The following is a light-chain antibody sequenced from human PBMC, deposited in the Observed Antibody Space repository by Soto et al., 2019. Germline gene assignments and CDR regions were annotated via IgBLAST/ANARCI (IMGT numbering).Light chain of an antibody. V-gene: IGLV2-14*01. CDR2: EVS. CDR1: SSDVGAYNY. CDR3: AAWDDSLNGRV. J-gene: IGLJ3*02. Sequence: QSALTQPASVSGSPGQSITISCTGTSSDVGAYNYVSWYQQHPGKAPKLMIFEVSNRPSGVSNRFSGSKSDNTASLAISGLQAEDEADYYCAAWDDSLNGRVFGGGTKLTVL.